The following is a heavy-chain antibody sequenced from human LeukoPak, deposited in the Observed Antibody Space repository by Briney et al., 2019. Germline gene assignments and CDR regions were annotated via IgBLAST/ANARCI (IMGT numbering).Heavy chain of an antibody. Sequence: GESLKISCKGSGYRLTSYWIAWVRQMPGKGLEWMGTIYPDDSETRYSPSSQGQVTISADKSISTAYLQWSTLEASDTATYYCARPSSGTYYGMDVWGQGTTVTVSS. CDR3: ARPSSGTYYGMDV. J-gene: IGHJ6*02. V-gene: IGHV5-51*01. CDR1: GYRLTSYW. D-gene: IGHD1-26*01. CDR2: IYPDDSET.